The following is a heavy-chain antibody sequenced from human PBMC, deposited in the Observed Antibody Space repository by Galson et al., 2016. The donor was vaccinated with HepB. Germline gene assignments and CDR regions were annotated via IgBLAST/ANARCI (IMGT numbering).Heavy chain of an antibody. D-gene: IGHD6-19*01. CDR2: IFYSGST. CDR1: GGSVSSSSFY. Sequence: ETLSLTCTVSGGSVSSSSFYWGWIRQPPGKGLEWIGNIFYSGSTYYNPSLKSRVIISVDTSKNQFSLRLYSVTAADTAVYYCARVSRIAVAGRINWGQGTLVTVSA. CDR3: ARVSRIAVAGRIN. J-gene: IGHJ4*02. V-gene: IGHV4-39*07.